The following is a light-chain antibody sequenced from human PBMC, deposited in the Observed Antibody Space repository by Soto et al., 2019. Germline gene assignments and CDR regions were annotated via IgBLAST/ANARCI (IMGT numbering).Light chain of an antibody. CDR3: QSYDSSLNRV. J-gene: IGLJ1*01. Sequence: SVLTQPPSVSGAPGQSITISCTGSSSNIGARYDVHWYRQLPGTAPKLLLYGDNNRPSGVPDRFSGSRSGASASLAITGLQADDEADYFCQSYDSSLNRVFGTGTKLTVL. CDR2: GDN. CDR1: SSNIGARYD. V-gene: IGLV1-40*01.